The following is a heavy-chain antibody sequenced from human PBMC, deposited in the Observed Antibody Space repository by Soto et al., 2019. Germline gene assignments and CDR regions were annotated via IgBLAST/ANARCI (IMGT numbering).Heavy chain of an antibody. CDR3: VTNLKNIVVVPASPDV. CDR1: GFTFSSYW. J-gene: IGHJ6*04. Sequence: EVQLVESGGGLVQPGGSLRLSCAASGFTFSSYWMSWVRQAPGKGLEWVANIKQDGSEKYYVDSVKGRFTISRDNAKNSMYLEMNRLRAEDTAVYYCVTNLKNIVVVPASPDVWGKGTTVTVSS. CDR2: IKQDGSEK. V-gene: IGHV3-7*01. D-gene: IGHD2-2*01.